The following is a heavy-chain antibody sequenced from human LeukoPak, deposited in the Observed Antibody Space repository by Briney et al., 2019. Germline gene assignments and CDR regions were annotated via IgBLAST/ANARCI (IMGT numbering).Heavy chain of an antibody. J-gene: IGHJ6*02. Sequence: PGGSLRLSCAASGFTFSSYEMNWVRQAPGKGLEWVSYISSSGSSIYYADSVKGRFTISRDNAKNSLYLQMNSLRAEDTAVYYRARVRYYGSGSYSYYYYGMDVWGQGTTVTVSS. V-gene: IGHV3-48*03. CDR1: GFTFSSYE. CDR2: ISSSGSSI. D-gene: IGHD3-10*01. CDR3: ARVRYYGSGSYSYYYYGMDV.